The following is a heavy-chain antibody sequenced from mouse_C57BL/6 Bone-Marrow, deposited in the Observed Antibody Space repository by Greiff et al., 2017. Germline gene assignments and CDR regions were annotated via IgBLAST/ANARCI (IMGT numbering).Heavy chain of an antibody. V-gene: IGHV5-17*01. CDR3: ARDYGSSYGYYAMDY. J-gene: IGHJ4*01. CDR1: GFTFSDYG. D-gene: IGHD1-1*01. Sequence: DVMLVESGGGLVKPGGSLKLSCAASGFTFSDYGVHWVRQAPEKGLEWVAYISSGSSTIYYADTVKGRFTISRDNAKNTLFLQMTSLRSEDTAMYYCARDYGSSYGYYAMDYWGQGTSVTVSS. CDR2: ISSGSSTI.